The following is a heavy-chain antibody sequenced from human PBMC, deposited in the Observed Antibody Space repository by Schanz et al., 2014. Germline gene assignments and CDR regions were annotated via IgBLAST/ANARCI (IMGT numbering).Heavy chain of an antibody. V-gene: IGHV3-30-3*01. J-gene: IGHJ4*02. CDR1: GFTFSSYA. Sequence: QVQLLQFGGGVVQPGRSLRLSCAASGFTFSSYAMHWVRQAPGKGLEWVALISNDGSIKYYADSVEGRFTISRVNSRNTLYLQMNSLRTEDTAVYYCASPSGYSDYGTYFDFWGQGTLVTVSS. CDR3: ASPSGYSDYGTYFDF. D-gene: IGHD5-12*01. CDR2: ISNDGSIK.